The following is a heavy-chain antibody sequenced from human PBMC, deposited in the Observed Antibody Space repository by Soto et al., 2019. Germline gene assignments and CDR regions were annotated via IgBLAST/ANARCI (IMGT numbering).Heavy chain of an antibody. CDR1: GGSISSYY. D-gene: IGHD3-3*01. J-gene: IGHJ4*02. Sequence: LSLTCTVSGGSISSYYWSWIRQPPGKGLEWIGYIYYSGSTNYNPSPKSRVTISVDTSKNQFSLKLSSVTAADTAVYYCARDRFGIFENPEWGQGTLVTVSS. V-gene: IGHV4-59*01. CDR3: ARDRFGIFENPE. CDR2: IYYSGST.